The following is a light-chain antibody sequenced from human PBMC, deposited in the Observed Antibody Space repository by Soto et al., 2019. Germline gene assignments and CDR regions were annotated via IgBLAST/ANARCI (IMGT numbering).Light chain of an antibody. CDR1: HTIASVY. CDR2: DTA. Sequence: IVLTQSPASLSLSPGERATLSCGASHTIASVYLAWYQHKPGLAPSLLIYDTAIRATGSPDRFTGSGSGTAFTLTISRLEPDDFAVYYWQQYDTSLTFGGGTKVEIK. J-gene: IGKJ4*01. V-gene: IGKV3D-20*01. CDR3: QQYDTSLT.